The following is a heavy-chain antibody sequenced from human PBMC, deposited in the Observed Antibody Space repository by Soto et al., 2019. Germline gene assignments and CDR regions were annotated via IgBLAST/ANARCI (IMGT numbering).Heavy chain of an antibody. CDR1: GFTFRSYG. Sequence: GGSLRLSCTASGFTFRSYGMHWVRQAPGKGLEWVAVIWYDGSNKYYADSVKGRFTISRDNSKNTPYLQMNSLRAEDTAVYYCARDKLDIVVVPAADVYMDVWGKGTTVTVSS. CDR2: IWYDGSNK. CDR3: ARDKLDIVVVPAADVYMDV. D-gene: IGHD2-2*01. V-gene: IGHV3-33*01. J-gene: IGHJ6*03.